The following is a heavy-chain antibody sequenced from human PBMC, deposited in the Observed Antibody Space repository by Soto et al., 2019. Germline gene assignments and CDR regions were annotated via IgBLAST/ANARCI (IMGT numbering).Heavy chain of an antibody. CDR2: ITSNSDHI. V-gene: IGHV3-21*01. Sequence: GGSLRLSCAASGFVFSAYTMSWVRQAPGKGLEWLSSITSNSDHIDYADSVRGRFTVSRDNARKSLYLQMDSLGAEDTGVYYCATPYYYNHWGPGTLVTVSS. J-gene: IGHJ4*02. CDR3: ATPYYYNH. CDR1: GFVFSAYT.